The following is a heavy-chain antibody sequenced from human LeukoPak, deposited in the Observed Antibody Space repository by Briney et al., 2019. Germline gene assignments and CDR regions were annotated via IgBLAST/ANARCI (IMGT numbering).Heavy chain of an antibody. J-gene: IGHJ4*02. CDR3: ARDCGWYLRDRCDY. CDR1: GFTVSSNY. Sequence: GGSLRLSCAASGFTVSSNYMSWVRQAPGKGLEWVSVIYSGGSTYYADSVKGRFTISRDNSKNTLYLQMNSLGAGDTAVYYCARDCGWYLRDRCDYWGQGTLVTVSS. V-gene: IGHV3-66*01. CDR2: IYSGGST. D-gene: IGHD6-19*01.